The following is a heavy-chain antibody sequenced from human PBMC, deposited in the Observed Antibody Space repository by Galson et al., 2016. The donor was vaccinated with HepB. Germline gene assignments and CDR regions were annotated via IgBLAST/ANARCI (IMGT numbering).Heavy chain of an antibody. CDR3: ARHGLTYYYHSTGSLNFVDP. CDR2: LYYSGST. J-gene: IGHJ5*02. CDR1: GGSIRSASYY. D-gene: IGHD3-22*01. Sequence: ETLSLTCTVSGGSIRSASYYWGWIRQRPGKGLEWIASLYYSGSTYYNPSLKSRVTISADTSKNQFSLKLSSVTAADTAVYYCARHGLTYYYHSTGSLNFVDPWGQGTLVTVSS. V-gene: IGHV4-39*01.